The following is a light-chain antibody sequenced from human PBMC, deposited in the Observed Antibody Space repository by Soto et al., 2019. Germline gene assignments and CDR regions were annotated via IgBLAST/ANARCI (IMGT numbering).Light chain of an antibody. CDR3: MQGTHWPRT. CDR2: KVS. J-gene: IGKJ1*01. Sequence: DVVLTQSPLSLPVTLGQPASISCRSSQALVYSDGNIYLNWFHQRPGQSPRRLTYKVSDRDSGVPDRFSGSGSGTDFTLKISRVEAGDVGVYFCMQGTHWPRTFGQGTKVEIK. CDR1: QALVYSDGNIY. V-gene: IGKV2-30*01.